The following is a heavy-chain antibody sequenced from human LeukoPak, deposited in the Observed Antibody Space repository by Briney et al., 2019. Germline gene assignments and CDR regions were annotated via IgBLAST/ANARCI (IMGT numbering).Heavy chain of an antibody. CDR3: ARAPLAAFDI. J-gene: IGHJ3*02. CDR1: GGSGSSSSYY. V-gene: IGHV4-39*01. CDR2: IYYSGST. Sequence: SETLSLTCTVSGGSGSSSSYYWGWIRQPPGKGLEWIGNIYYSGSTYYNPPLKSRVTISVDRSKNQFSLKLTSVTAADTAVYYCARAPLAAFDIWGQGTLVTVSS.